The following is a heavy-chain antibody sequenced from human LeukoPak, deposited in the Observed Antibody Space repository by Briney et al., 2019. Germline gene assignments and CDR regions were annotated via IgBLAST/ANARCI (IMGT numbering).Heavy chain of an antibody. D-gene: IGHD4-17*01. Sequence: PRGSLRLSCAASGFTFSDYYMSWIRQAPGKGLEWVSYISSSGSTIYYADSVKGRFTISRDNAKNSLYLQMNSLRAEDTAVYYCARLATVTTTYFSYYYYMDVWGKGTTVTISS. CDR1: GFTFSDYY. CDR3: ARLATVTTTYFSYYYYMDV. J-gene: IGHJ6*03. V-gene: IGHV3-11*04. CDR2: ISSSGSTI.